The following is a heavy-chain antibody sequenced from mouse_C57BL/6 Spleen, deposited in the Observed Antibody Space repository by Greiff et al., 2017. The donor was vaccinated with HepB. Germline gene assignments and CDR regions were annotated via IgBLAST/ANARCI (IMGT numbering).Heavy chain of an antibody. CDR2: IHPNSGST. J-gene: IGHJ3*01. CDR1: GYTFTSYW. CDR3: ARSSQTAQATGFAY. D-gene: IGHD3-2*02. V-gene: IGHV1-64*01. Sequence: VQLQQSGAELVKPGASVKLSCKASGYTFTSYWMHWVKQRPGQGLEWIGMIHPNSGSTNYNEKFKSKATLTVDKSSSTAYMQISSLTSEDSAVYYCARSSQTAQATGFAYWGQGTLVTVSA.